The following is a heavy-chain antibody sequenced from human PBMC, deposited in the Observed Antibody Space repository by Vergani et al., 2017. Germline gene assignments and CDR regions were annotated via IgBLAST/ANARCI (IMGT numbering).Heavy chain of an antibody. V-gene: IGHV1-69*04. J-gene: IGHJ3*02. CDR1: GGTFSSYA. D-gene: IGHD4-23*01. CDR2: IIPILGIA. CDR3: AREPSVVTPDDAFDI. Sequence: QVQLVQSGAEVKKPGSSVKVSCKASGGTFSSYAISWVRQAPGQGLEWMGRIIPILGIANYAQKFQGRVTITADKSTSTAYMELSSLRSEDKAVYYCAREPSVVTPDDAFDIWGQGTMVTVSS.